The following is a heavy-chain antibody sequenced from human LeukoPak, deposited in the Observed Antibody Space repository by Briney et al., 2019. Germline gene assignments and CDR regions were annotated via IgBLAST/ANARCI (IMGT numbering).Heavy chain of an antibody. CDR1: GFTFSSYG. J-gene: IGHJ4*02. CDR3: AKAGGLDYDILTGY. D-gene: IGHD3-9*01. V-gene: IGHV3-23*01. Sequence: GGSLRLSCAASGFTFSSYGMSWVRQAPGKGLEWVSAISGSGGSTYYADSVKGRFTISRDNSKNTLYLQMNSLRAEDTAVYYCAKAGGLDYDILTGYWGQGTLVTVSS. CDR2: ISGSGGST.